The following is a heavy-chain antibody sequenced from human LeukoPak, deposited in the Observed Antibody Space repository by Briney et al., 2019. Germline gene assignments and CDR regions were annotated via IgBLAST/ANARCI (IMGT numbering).Heavy chain of an antibody. CDR3: AKGRYVDTAMVYFDY. CDR2: ISSSYNTI. CDR1: GFTFSSYT. D-gene: IGHD5-18*01. J-gene: IGHJ4*02. V-gene: IGHV3-48*01. Sequence: PGGSLRLSCAASGFTFSSYTMNWVRQAPGKGLEWVSYISSSYNTIYYADSVKGRFTISRDNSKNTLYLQMNSLRAEDTAVYYCAKGRYVDTAMVYFDYWGQGTLVTVSS.